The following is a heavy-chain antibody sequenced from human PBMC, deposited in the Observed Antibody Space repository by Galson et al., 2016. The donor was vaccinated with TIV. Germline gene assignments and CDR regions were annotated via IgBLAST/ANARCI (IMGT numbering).Heavy chain of an antibody. CDR3: AKDRDLYPPFMGTFDH. V-gene: IGHV4-39*02. J-gene: IGHJ4*02. Sequence: ETLSLTCTVSGGSISSNLYYWGWIRQPPGKGLEWIAIIYYTGETYYNPSLESRLTISGDNSKNTLYLQMNSLRAEDTAVYYCAKDRDLYPPFMGTFDHWGQGTMVTVSS. D-gene: IGHD7-27*01. CDR2: IYYTGET. CDR1: GGSISSNLYY.